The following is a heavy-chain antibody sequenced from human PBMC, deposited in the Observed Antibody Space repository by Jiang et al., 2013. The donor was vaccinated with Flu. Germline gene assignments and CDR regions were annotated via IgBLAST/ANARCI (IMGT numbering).Heavy chain of an antibody. D-gene: IGHD4-17*01. CDR3: VKEFFGDYAFQI. J-gene: IGHJ3*02. CDR2: IKSKIDGGTT. Sequence: VQLLESGGGLVKPGESLRLSCTASGLSFSNAWMTWVRQAPGKGLDWVGRIKSKIDGGTTDYAAPVKGRFSISRDDSKNXVYLQMNSLKTEDTAVYICVKEFFGDYAFQIWGQGTMVTVSS. V-gene: IGHV3-15*01. CDR1: GLSFSNAW.